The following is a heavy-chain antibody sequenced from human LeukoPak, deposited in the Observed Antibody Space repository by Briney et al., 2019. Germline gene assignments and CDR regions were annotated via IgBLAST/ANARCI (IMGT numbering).Heavy chain of an antibody. J-gene: IGHJ5*02. D-gene: IGHD3-16*01. Sequence: GGSLRLSCAAPGFTSSSYWMSWVRQAPGKGLEWVASINQGESEKYYVDSVRGRFTISRDIARNSLSLQMNSLKAEDTAVYYCARLMRMIRFDPWGQGTLVSVSS. CDR2: INQGESEK. V-gene: IGHV3-7*01. CDR3: ARLMRMIRFDP. CDR1: GFTSSSYW.